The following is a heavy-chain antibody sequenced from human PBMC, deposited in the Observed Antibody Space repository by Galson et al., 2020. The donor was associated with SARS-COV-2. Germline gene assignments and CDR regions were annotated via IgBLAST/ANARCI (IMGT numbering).Heavy chain of an antibody. CDR3: ARASRTIFGVVKLFDY. D-gene: IGHD3-3*01. J-gene: IGHJ4*02. CDR2: IYYSGST. Sequence: ETSETLSLTCTVSGGSISSGGYYWSWIRQHPGKGLEWIGYIYYSGSTYYNPSLKSRVTISVDTSKNQFSLKLSSVTAADTAVYYCARASRTIFGVVKLFDYWGQGTLVTVSS. V-gene: IGHV4-31*03. CDR1: GGSISSGGYY.